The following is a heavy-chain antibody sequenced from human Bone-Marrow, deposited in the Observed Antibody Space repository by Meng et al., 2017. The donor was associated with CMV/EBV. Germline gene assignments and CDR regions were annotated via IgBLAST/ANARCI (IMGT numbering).Heavy chain of an antibody. D-gene: IGHD2-21*01. Sequence: GESLKISCAASGFTFSSYSMNWVRQAPGKGLEWVSSISSSSSYIYYADSVKGRFTISRDNAKNSLYLQMNSLRAEDTAVYYCARGLVVVIARGGSAVDYWGQGTLVTVSS. V-gene: IGHV3-21*01. CDR3: ARGLVVVIARGGSAVDY. J-gene: IGHJ4*02. CDR1: GFTFSSYS. CDR2: ISSSSSYI.